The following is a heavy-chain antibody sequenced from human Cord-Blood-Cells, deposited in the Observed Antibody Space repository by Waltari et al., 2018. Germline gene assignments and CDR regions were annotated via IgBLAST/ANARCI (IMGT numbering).Heavy chain of an antibody. CDR1: GGSISSYY. J-gene: IGHJ3*02. D-gene: IGHD3-16*01. CDR2: IYYSGST. Sequence: QVQLQESGPGLVKPSETLSLTCTVSGGSISSYYWSWIRQPPGKGLEWIGYIYYSGSTNYNPARKGRVTISVDTSKNQFSLKLSSVTAADTAVYYCARSHTRGDAFDIWGQGTMVTVSS. V-gene: IGHV4-59*08. CDR3: ARSHTRGDAFDI.